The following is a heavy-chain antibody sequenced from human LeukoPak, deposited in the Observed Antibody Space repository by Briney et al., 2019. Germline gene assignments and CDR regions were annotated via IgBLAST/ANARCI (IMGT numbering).Heavy chain of an antibody. V-gene: IGHV1-46*01. CDR2: INPSGGST. CDR1: GYTFTSYY. D-gene: IGHD3-3*01. CDR3: ARDKDAGTFTIFGVDLDY. Sequence: GASVKVSCKASGYTFTSYYMHWVRQAPGQGLEWMGIINPSGGSTSYAQKFQGRVTMTTDTSTSTAYMELRSLRSDDTAVYYCARDKDAGTFTIFGVDLDYWGQGTLVTVSS. J-gene: IGHJ4*02.